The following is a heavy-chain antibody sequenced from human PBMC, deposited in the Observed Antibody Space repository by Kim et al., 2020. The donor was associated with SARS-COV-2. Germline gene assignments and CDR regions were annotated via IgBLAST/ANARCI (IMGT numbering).Heavy chain of an antibody. Sequence: ASVKVSCKTSGYIFSIYGFSWVRQAPGQGLEWMGWINTKDGDTKYVQKFQDRVTMTTDSSTSTAYMELRSLKFDDTAVYYFLRGTWGEVNDYWGQGTLVT. CDR3: LRGTWGEVNDY. CDR1: GYIFSIYG. D-gene: IGHD3-16*01. J-gene: IGHJ4*02. CDR2: INTKDGDT. V-gene: IGHV1-18*01.